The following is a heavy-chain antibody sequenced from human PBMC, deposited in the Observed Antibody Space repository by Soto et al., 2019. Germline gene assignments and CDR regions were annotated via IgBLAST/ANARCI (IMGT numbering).Heavy chain of an antibody. D-gene: IGHD3-16*01. J-gene: IGHJ4*02. Sequence: PSETQSLTSPFSGCSISSSTYYWGWIRQPPGKGLEWIGSIYYSGIGNIYYSGNIYYNPSLKSRVTISMDKSKNQFSLNLFYANAADTAVYYCARDHAYSAYWAFDYWGQGALVTVSS. CDR3: ARDHAYSAYWAFDY. CDR2: SGIGNIYYSGNI. CDR1: GCSISSSTYY. V-gene: IGHV4-39*07.